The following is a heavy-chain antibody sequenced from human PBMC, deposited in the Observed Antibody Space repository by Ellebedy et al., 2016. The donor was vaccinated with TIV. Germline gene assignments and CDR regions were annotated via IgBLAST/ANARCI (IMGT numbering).Heavy chain of an antibody. J-gene: IGHJ5*02. CDR1: GVTFIRYA. V-gene: IGHV1-69*13. D-gene: IGHD3-10*01. Sequence: AASVKVSCKATGVTFIRYAISWVRQAPGQGLEWMGTLIPMYGKTHYAHKLQGRVTIAADDSTNTAFMELSSLKSEETAIYYCARGEYRNWFDPWGQGTLVTVS. CDR2: LIPMYGKT. CDR3: ARGEYRNWFDP.